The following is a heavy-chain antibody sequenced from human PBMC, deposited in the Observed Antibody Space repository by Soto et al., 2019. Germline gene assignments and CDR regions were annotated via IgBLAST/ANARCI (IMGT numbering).Heavy chain of an antibody. V-gene: IGHV6-1*01. J-gene: IGHJ6*02. CDR1: VDSVSSNSAA. D-gene: IGHD6-25*01. CDR3: ARQFSEDYYYYYGMDV. Sequence: SQTLSLTCAISVDSVSSNSAAWNWIRQSPSRGLEWLGRTYYRSKWYNDYAVSVKSRITINPDTSKNQFSLKLNSVTAEDTAVYYCARQFSEDYYYYYGMDVWGQGTTVTVSS. CDR2: TYYRSKWYN.